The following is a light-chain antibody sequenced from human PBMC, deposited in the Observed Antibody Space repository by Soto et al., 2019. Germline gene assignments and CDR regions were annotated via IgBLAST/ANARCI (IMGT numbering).Light chain of an antibody. Sequence: QSVLTQPPSVSGARGQRVTISCTGSSSNIGAGYDVHWYQQLPGTAPKLLIYGNSNRPSGVPDRFSGSKSGTSASLAITGLQAEGEADYYCQSYDSSLSGSVVFGGGTKLTVL. J-gene: IGLJ2*01. CDR1: SSNIGAGYD. CDR3: QSYDSSLSGSVV. CDR2: GNS. V-gene: IGLV1-40*01.